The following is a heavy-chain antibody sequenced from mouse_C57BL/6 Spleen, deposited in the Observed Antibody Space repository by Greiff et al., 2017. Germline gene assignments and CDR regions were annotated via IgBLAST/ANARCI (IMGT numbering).Heavy chain of an antibody. CDR3: ARDDYSAWFAY. V-gene: IGHV14-3*01. J-gene: IGHJ3*01. CDR1: GFNIKNTY. CDR2: IDPANGNT. Sequence: QLQQSVAELVRPGASVKLSCPASGFNIKNTYMPWVKPRPEQGLEWIGRIDPANGNTKYAPKFQGKATITADTSSNTAYLQLSSPTSEDTAIYYCARDDYSAWFAYWGQGTLVTVSA. D-gene: IGHD2-4*01.